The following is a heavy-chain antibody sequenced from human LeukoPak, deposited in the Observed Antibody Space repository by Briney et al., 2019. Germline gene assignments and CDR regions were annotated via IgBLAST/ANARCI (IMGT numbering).Heavy chain of an antibody. V-gene: IGHV4-31*03. D-gene: IGHD3-16*01. CDR2: IDYSGSP. Sequence: SETLSLTCTVSGASISSGNYYWTFIRQHPGKGLEWIGYIDYSGSPFYYPSLKSRVSISVDTSTNQFSLKLTSVTAADTAVYYCARASSRATGYVKWFDSWGQGTLVTVSS. CDR3: ARASSRATGYVKWFDS. J-gene: IGHJ5*01. CDR1: GASISSGNYY.